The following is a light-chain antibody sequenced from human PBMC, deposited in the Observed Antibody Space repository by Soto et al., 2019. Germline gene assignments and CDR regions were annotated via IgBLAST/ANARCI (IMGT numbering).Light chain of an antibody. V-gene: IGLV2-8*01. Sequence: QSALTQPPSASGSPGQSVTITCTGTSSDVGAFNYVSWYQQHPGKAPRLIIFEISKRPSGVPDRFSGSKSGNTASLTVSGLQAEDEAEYYCSSYAGSNTYVFGGGTKLTVL. CDR1: SSDVGAFNY. CDR3: SSYAGSNTYV. CDR2: EIS. J-gene: IGLJ7*01.